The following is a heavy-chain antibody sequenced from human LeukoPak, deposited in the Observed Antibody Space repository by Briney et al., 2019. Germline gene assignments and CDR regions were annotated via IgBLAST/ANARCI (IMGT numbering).Heavy chain of an antibody. J-gene: IGHJ6*03. CDR2: IKQDGSDK. V-gene: IGHV3-7*01. CDR1: GFTFSSYW. Sequence: GGSLRLSCEASGFTFSSYWMSWVRQAPGKGLEWVAHIKQDGSDKYYVDSLKGRFTVSRDNAMNSLYLQINSLRVGDTAVYFCARVGAATFYWYYMDVWGKGTTVTVSS. D-gene: IGHD2-15*01. CDR3: ARVGAATFYWYYMDV.